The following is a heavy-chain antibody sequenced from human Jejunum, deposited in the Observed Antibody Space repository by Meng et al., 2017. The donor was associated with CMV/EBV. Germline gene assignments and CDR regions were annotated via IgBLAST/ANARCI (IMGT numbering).Heavy chain of an antibody. CDR1: GYTFTRYP. Sequence: HFGSDLTKPGASLKVSCKASGYTFTRYPMNWVRQALGQGLEWMGWISTNTGNPTYAQGFTGRFVFSVDTSVSTAYLQISSLKAEDTAVYYCGTLKYTSGFYGPAYWGQGALVTVSS. CDR3: GTLKYTSGFYGPAY. CDR2: ISTNTGNP. D-gene: IGHD6-19*01. J-gene: IGHJ4*02. V-gene: IGHV7-4-1*02.